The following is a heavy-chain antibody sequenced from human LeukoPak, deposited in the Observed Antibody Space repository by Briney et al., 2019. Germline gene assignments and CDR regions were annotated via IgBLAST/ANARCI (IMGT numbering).Heavy chain of an antibody. D-gene: IGHD5-18*01. CDR3: ARFRSAMVHFDY. V-gene: IGHV1-3*01. Sequence: ASVKVSCKASGYTFTSYAMHWVRQAPGQRLEWMGWINAGNGNTKYSQKFQGRVTITRDTSASTAYMELSSLRSEDTAVYYCARFRSAMVHFDYWGQGTLVTVCS. J-gene: IGHJ4*02. CDR1: GYTFTSYA. CDR2: INAGNGNT.